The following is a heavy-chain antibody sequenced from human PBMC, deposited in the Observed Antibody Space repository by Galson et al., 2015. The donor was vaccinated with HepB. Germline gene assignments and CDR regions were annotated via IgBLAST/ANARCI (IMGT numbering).Heavy chain of an antibody. CDR2: IWFDGSNE. J-gene: IGHJ4*02. V-gene: IGHV3-33*01. Sequence: SLRLSCAASGFTFSTYGMYWVRQAPGKGLEWVSVIWFDGSNEDYADSVKGRFTISRDNAKNTLYLEINSVRAEDTAVYYCARRGTSSGYSYADYWGQGTLVTVSS. CDR3: ARRGTSSGYSYADY. D-gene: IGHD3-22*01. CDR1: GFTFSTYG.